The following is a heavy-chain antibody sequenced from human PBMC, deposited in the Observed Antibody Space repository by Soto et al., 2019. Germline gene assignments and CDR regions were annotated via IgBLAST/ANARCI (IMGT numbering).Heavy chain of an antibody. CDR2: IYPGDSET. J-gene: IGHJ5*02. D-gene: IGHD6-13*01. V-gene: IGHV5-51*01. CDR3: ARRRAGNPDDWFHP. CDR1: GYSFSNYW. Sequence: PGEALKISCKRSGYSFSNYWIAWVRPMPGKGLEWMGIIYPGDSETKYSPSFQGQVTISADKSINTAYLQWISLKASDTAMYYCARRRAGNPDDWFHPWGQGTLVTVSS.